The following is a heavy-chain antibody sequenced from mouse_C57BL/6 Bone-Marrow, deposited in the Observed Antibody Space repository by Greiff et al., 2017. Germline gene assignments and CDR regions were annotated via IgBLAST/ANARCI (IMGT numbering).Heavy chain of an antibody. Sequence: VKLQQPGAELVKPGASVKLSCKASGYTFTSYWMHWVKQRPGQGLEWIGMIHPNSGSTNYNEKFKSKATLTVDKSSSTAYMQLSSLTSEDSAVYYCARWNYYGSRDAMDYWGQGTSVTVSS. D-gene: IGHD1-1*01. CDR3: ARWNYYGSRDAMDY. CDR2: IHPNSGST. CDR1: GYTFTSYW. V-gene: IGHV1-64*01. J-gene: IGHJ4*01.